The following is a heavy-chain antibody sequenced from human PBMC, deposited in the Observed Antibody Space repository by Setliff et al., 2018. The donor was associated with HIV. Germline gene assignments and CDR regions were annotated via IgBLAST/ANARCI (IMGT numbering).Heavy chain of an antibody. J-gene: IGHJ4*02. CDR2: MYHSGST. Sequence: PSETLSLTCTVSGYSISSGYYWGWIRQPPGKGLEWIGSMYHSGSTYYNPSLKSRVTISLDTSKNQFSLKLSSVTVADTAVYYCASEDCGGGSCRPDYWGQGTLVTVS. V-gene: IGHV4-38-2*02. CDR1: GYSISSGYY. CDR3: ASEDCGGGSCRPDY. D-gene: IGHD2-15*01.